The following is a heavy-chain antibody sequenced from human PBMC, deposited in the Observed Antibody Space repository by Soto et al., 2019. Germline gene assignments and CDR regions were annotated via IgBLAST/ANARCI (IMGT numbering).Heavy chain of an antibody. V-gene: IGHV3-33*01. D-gene: IGHD3-10*01. CDR1: GFTFSSYG. Sequence: QVQLVESGGGVVQPGRSLRLSCAASGFTFSSYGMHWVRQAPGKGLEWVAVIWYDGSNKYYADSVKGRFTISRDNSKNKLYLQMNSLRAEDTAVYYCARDQGSGSYYNGAYWGQGTLVTVSS. CDR2: IWYDGSNK. CDR3: ARDQGSGSYYNGAY. J-gene: IGHJ4*02.